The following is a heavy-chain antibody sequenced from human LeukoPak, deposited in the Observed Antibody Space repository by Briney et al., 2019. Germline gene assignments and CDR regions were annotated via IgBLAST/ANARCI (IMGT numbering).Heavy chain of an antibody. CDR3: ATGVSWDRAVQDHFDY. J-gene: IGHJ4*02. D-gene: IGHD3-16*01. Sequence: ASVTVSRKVSGYTLTELSLHWVCPAPGKGLEWVGGFDLVGGETIYAQKFHGRVTMTDDTSTDTSYMELSSLRTEVTAVDYCATGVSWDRAVQDHFDYWGQGTLVTVSS. CDR2: FDLVGGET. V-gene: IGHV1-24*01. CDR1: GYTLTELS.